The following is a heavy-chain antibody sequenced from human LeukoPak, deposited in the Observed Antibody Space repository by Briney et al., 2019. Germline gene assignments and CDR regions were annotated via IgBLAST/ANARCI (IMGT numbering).Heavy chain of an antibody. CDR1: GGSISSSSYY. CDR3: AREVQLWLPGEFDY. D-gene: IGHD5-18*01. CDR2: IYYSGST. Sequence: PSETLSLTCTVSGGSISSSSYYWGWIRQPPGKGLEWIGSIYYSGSTYYNPSLKSRVTISVDTSKNQFSLKLSSVTAADTAVYYCAREVQLWLPGEFDYWGQGTLVTVSS. V-gene: IGHV4-39*07. J-gene: IGHJ4*02.